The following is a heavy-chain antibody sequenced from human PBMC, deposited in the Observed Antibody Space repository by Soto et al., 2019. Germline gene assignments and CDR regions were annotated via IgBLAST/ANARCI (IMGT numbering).Heavy chain of an antibody. V-gene: IGHV1-69*13. D-gene: IGHD1-26*01. CDR2: IIPIFGTA. J-gene: IGHJ3*02. Sequence: SVKVSCKASGGTFSSYAISWVRQAPGQGLEWMGGIIPIFGTANYAQKFQGRVTITADESTSTAYMELSSLRSEDTAVYYCARDVPRGSPYAFDIWGQGTMVTVSS. CDR1: GGTFSSYA. CDR3: ARDVPRGSPYAFDI.